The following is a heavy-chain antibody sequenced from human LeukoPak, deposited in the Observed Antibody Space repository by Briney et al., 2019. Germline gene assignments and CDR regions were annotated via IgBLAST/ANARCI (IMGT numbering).Heavy chain of an antibody. Sequence: GSVKVSCQASGYTFPIYGISWVRQAPGQGLECMGWISAYNGNTNYTQKLQGRVTMTTDTSTSTAYMELRSLRSEDTAVYYCARDRRVLTTVTPPYYYYGMDVWGQGTTVTVSS. CDR1: GYTFPIYG. J-gene: IGHJ6*02. V-gene: IGHV1-18*01. D-gene: IGHD4-17*01. CDR2: ISAYNGNT. CDR3: ARDRRVLTTVTPPYYYYGMDV.